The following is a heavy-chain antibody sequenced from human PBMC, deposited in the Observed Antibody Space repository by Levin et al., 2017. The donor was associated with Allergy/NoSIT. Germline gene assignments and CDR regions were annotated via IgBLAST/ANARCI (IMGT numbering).Heavy chain of an antibody. D-gene: IGHD1-7*01. V-gene: IGHV3-21*01. CDR2: ISSTSDYI. Sequence: KHGESLKISCVASGFTFTTYTMNWVRQAPGRGLEWVSSISSTSDYIFYADAVRGRFTISRDNAKNSLFLQMISLRGDDTAVYYCARDNPPGDLTGTKSLGYWGQGTLVTVSS. J-gene: IGHJ4*02. CDR1: GFTFTTYT. CDR3: ARDNPPGDLTGTKSLGY.